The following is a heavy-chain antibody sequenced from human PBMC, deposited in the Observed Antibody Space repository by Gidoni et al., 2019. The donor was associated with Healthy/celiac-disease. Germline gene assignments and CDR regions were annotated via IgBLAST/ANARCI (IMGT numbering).Heavy chain of an antibody. D-gene: IGHD3-10*01. V-gene: IGHV3-15*01. Sequence: EVQLVESGGGLVKPGGSLRLSCAASGFTFSNAWMSWVRQAPGKGLEWVGRIKSKTDGGTTDYAAPVKGRFTISRDDSKNTLYLQINSLKTEDTAVYYCTTVSSRWYYGSGTDYWGQGTLVTVSS. CDR3: TTVSSRWYYGSGTDY. CDR1: GFTFSNAW. CDR2: IKSKTDGGTT. J-gene: IGHJ4*02.